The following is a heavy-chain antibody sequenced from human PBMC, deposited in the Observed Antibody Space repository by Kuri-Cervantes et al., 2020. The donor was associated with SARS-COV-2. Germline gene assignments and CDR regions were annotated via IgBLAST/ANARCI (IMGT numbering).Heavy chain of an antibody. CDR2: IIPIFGTA. J-gene: IGHJ5*02. Sequence: SVKVSCKASGGTFSSYAISWVRQAPGQGLEWMGRIIPIFGTANYAQKFQGRVTITADESTSTAYMELSSLRSEDTAVYYCGASGYWKDWFDPWGQGTLVTVSS. D-gene: IGHD3-22*01. V-gene: IGHV1-69*13. CDR1: GGTFSSYA. CDR3: GASGYWKDWFDP.